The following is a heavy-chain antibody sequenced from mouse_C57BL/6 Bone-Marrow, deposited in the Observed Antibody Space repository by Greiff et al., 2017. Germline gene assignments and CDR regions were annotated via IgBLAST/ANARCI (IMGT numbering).Heavy chain of an antibody. CDR1: GYTFTSSG. D-gene: IGHD1-1*01. J-gene: IGHJ2*01. V-gene: IGHV1-81*01. Sequence: VQLQQSGAELARPGASVKLSCKASGYTFTSSGISWVKQSTGQGLEWIGEIYPRSGNTYYNEKFKGKATLTADKSSSTAYMELRSLTSEDSAVYFCARWNYYGSSYGYWGRGTTLTVSS. CDR2: IYPRSGNT. CDR3: ARWNYYGSSYGY.